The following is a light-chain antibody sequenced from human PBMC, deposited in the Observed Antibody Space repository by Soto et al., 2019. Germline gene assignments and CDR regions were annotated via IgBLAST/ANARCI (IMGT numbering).Light chain of an antibody. J-gene: IGLJ2*01. CDR1: GGDVGGYYY. CDR2: DVN. CDR3: SSYRTLSSLVV. Sequence: QSALTQPASVSGTPGQSITISCTGTGGDVGGYYYFSWHQQHPGKAPSLLIYDVNHRPSGVSNLFSGSTSGNTASLSISGLQAEDEAEYFCSSYRTLSSLVVFGGGTKLTVL. V-gene: IGLV2-14*03.